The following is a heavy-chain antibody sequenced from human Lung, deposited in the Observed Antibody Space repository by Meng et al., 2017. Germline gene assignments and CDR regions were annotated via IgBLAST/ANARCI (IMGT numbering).Heavy chain of an antibody. J-gene: IGHJ4*02. CDR3: ARGPTTMAHDFDY. CDR2: INHSGST. CDR1: GGSFSDYY. V-gene: IGHV4-34*01. Sequence: QVQLPQWGPGLFNPSGTLSLTCVVSGGSFSDYYWSWSRQPPGKGLEWIGEINHSGSTNYNPSLESRATISVDTSQNNLSLKLSSVTAADSAVYYCARGPTTMAHDFDYWGQGTLVTVSS. D-gene: IGHD4-11*01.